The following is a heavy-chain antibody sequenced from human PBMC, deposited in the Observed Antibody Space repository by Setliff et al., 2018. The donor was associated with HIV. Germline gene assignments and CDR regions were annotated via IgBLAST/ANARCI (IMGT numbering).Heavy chain of an antibody. Sequence: GGSLRLSCAASGFTFSDFGMNWVRQAPGKGLEWVSGISGSGATTYYADSVKGRFTISRDNSKNTLYLQMNSLRAEDTAVYYCARAGSAAASPLDYWGQGTLVTVSS. D-gene: IGHD6-6*01. V-gene: IGHV3-23*01. CDR3: ARAGSAAASPLDY. J-gene: IGHJ4*02. CDR2: ISGSGATT. CDR1: GFTFSDFG.